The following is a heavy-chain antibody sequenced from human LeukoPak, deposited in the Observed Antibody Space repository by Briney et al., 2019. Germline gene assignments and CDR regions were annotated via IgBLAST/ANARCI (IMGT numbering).Heavy chain of an antibody. CDR2: IIPILGIA. V-gene: IGHV1-69*04. Sequence: GSSVKVSCKASGGTFSSYAISWVRQAPGQGLEWMGRIIPILGIANYAQKFQGRVTITADKSTSTAYMELSSLRSEDTAVYYCARGGWVYGDYLEHVWFDPWGQGTLVTVSS. CDR1: GGTFSSYA. CDR3: ARGGWVYGDYLEHVWFDP. D-gene: IGHD4-17*01. J-gene: IGHJ5*02.